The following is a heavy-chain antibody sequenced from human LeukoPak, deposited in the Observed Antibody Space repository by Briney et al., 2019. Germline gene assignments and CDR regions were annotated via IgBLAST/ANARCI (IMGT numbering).Heavy chain of an antibody. Sequence: GSLRLSCAASGFTFSNAWMSWIRQPPGKGLEWIGYIYYSGSTNYNPSLKSRVTISVDTSKNHFSLKLSSVTAADTAVYYCARDVYYYDSSHSRAFDIWGQGTMVTVSS. V-gene: IGHV4-59*01. CDR2: IYYSGST. D-gene: IGHD3-22*01. CDR1: GFTFSNAW. J-gene: IGHJ3*02. CDR3: ARDVYYYDSSHSRAFDI.